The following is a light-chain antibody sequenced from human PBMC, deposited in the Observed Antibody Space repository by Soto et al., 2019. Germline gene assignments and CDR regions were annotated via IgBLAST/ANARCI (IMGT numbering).Light chain of an antibody. CDR2: DNN. J-gene: IGLJ2*01. CDR1: SSNIGAGYV. V-gene: IGLV1-40*01. CDR3: QSYDSRLSVL. Sequence: QSVLTQPPSVSGAPGQRVTISCTGSSSNIGAGYVVHWYQQLPGTAPKVLIHDNNDRPSGVPDRFSGSKSGTSASLAITGLQAEDEADYYCQSYDSRLSVLFGGGTKLTVL.